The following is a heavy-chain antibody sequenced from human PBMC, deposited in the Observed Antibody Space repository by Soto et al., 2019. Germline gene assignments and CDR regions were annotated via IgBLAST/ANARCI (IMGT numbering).Heavy chain of an antibody. CDR2: INREGIAI. D-gene: IGHD6-6*01. Sequence: LRLSCVASGFTLSDYWMHWVRQAPGEGLLWVARINREGIAIGYAESVKGRFTISRDIAKNTLYLEMTSLRVGDMGVYYCARDIAARCSSYVIDFWGQGTTVTVSS. CDR1: GFTLSDYW. V-gene: IGHV3-74*01. J-gene: IGHJ6*02. CDR3: ARDIAARCSSYVIDF.